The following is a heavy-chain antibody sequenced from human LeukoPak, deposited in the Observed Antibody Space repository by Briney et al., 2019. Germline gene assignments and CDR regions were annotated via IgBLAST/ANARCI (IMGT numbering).Heavy chain of an antibody. CDR2: ISSSSSTI. CDR1: GFTFSSYS. J-gene: IGHJ3*01. CDR3: ARGGVSRAAFDV. Sequence: GGSLRLSCAASGFTFSSYSMNWVRQAPGNGLEWVSYISSSSSTIYYADSVKGRFTISRDNAKNSLYLEMDTLRVEDTAVYYCARGGVSRAAFDVWGQGTMVTVSS. V-gene: IGHV3-48*01.